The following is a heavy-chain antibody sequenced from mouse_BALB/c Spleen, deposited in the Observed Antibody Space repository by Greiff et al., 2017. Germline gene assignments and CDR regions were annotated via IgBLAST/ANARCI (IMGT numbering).Heavy chain of an antibody. Sequence: VQLKQSGPELVKPGASVKISCKASGYTFTDYNMHWVKQSHGKSLEWIGYIYPYNGGTGYNQKFKSKATLTVDNSSSTAYMELRSLTSEDSAVYYCAREGYYGNFYYFDYWGQGTTLTVSA. D-gene: IGHD2-1*01. J-gene: IGHJ2*01. V-gene: IGHV1S29*02. CDR1: GYTFTDYN. CDR2: IYPYNGGT. CDR3: AREGYYGNFYYFDY.